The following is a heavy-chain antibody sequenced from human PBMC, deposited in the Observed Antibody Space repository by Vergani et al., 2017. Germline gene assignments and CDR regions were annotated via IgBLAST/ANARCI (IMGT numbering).Heavy chain of an antibody. D-gene: IGHD3-16*01. V-gene: IGHV3-11*06. CDR2: ISSSNSYT. CDR1: GFTFSDYY. CDR3: ARGADGIVMAPDY. Sequence: QVQLVESGGGLVKPGGSLRLSCAASGFTFSDYYMSWIRQAPGKGLEWVSYISSSNSYTNYADSVKGRFTISRDNAKKSLYLQMNSLRAEDTAVYYCARGADGIVMAPDYWGQGTLVTVSS. J-gene: IGHJ4*02.